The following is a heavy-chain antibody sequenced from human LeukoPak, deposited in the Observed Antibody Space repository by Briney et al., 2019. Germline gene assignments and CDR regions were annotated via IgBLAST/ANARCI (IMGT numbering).Heavy chain of an antibody. Sequence: SETLSLTCGVYGGSFFGYYWTWIRQPPRKGLEWIGEINHSGSTRYNPSLKSRVTISLDTSKSQLSLKLTSVTAADTAVYFCARVPSRGSPFFDFWGQGTLVTVSS. D-gene: IGHD5-12*01. J-gene: IGHJ4*02. CDR1: GGSFFGYY. CDR3: ARVPSRGSPFFDF. V-gene: IGHV4-34*01. CDR2: INHSGST.